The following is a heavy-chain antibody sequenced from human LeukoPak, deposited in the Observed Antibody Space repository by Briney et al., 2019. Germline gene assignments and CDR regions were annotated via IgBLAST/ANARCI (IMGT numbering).Heavy chain of an antibody. V-gene: IGHV3-23*01. J-gene: IGHJ5*02. CDR3: ARRKILGYSYGYEKNNWFDP. D-gene: IGHD5-18*01. CDR1: GFTFSSYA. CDR2: ISGSGGST. Sequence: PGGSLRLSCAASGFTFSSYAMSWVRQAPGKGLEWVSAISGSGGSTYYADSVKGRFTISRDNSKNTLYLQMNSLRAEDTAVYYCARRKILGYSYGYEKNNWFDPWGQGTLVTVSS.